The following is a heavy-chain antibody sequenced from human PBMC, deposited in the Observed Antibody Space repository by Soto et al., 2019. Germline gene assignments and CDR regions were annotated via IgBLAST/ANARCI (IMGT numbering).Heavy chain of an antibody. Sequence: SETLSLTCTVSGYSISSGYYWGWIRQPPGKGLEWIGSIYHSGSTNYNPSLKSRVTMSVDPSKNQFSLKLSSVTAADTAVYYCASSRLYGDYYFDYWGKGTLVTVSS. CDR1: GYSISSGYY. V-gene: IGHV4-38-2*02. CDR3: ASSRLYGDYYFDY. CDR2: IYHSGST. J-gene: IGHJ4*02. D-gene: IGHD4-17*01.